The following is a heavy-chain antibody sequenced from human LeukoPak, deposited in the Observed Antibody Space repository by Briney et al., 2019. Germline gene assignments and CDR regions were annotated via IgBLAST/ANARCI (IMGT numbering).Heavy chain of an antibody. CDR1: GYTFTDYY. CDR2: INPNSGGT. J-gene: IGHJ4*02. D-gene: IGHD3-3*01. Sequence: ASVKVSCKASGYTFTDYYMHWVRQAPGQGLEWMGWINPNSGGTNYAQKFQGRVTMTRDTSISTAYMELSRLRSDDTAVYYCARGPEITIFGVVIYEEDYWGQGTLVTVSS. CDR3: ARGPEITIFGVVIYEEDY. V-gene: IGHV1-2*02.